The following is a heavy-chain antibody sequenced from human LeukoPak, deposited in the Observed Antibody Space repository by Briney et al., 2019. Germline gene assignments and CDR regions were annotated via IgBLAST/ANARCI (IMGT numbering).Heavy chain of an antibody. CDR2: ISSSSSTI. J-gene: IGHJ4*02. Sequence: PGGSLRLSCAASGFTFSSYSMNWVRQAPGKGLEWVSYISSSSSTIYYADSVKGRFTISRDNAKNSLYLQMDSLRAEDTAVYYCVPLCGGSCYRFDYWGQGTLVTVSS. CDR1: GFTFSSYS. CDR3: VPLCGGSCYRFDY. D-gene: IGHD2-15*01. V-gene: IGHV3-48*04.